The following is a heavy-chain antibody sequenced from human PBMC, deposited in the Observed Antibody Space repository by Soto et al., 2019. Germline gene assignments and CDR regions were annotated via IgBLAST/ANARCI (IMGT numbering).Heavy chain of an antibody. CDR3: ARGEGIYDYVWGSYRYCWFDP. V-gene: IGHV4-30-2*01. J-gene: IGHJ5*02. Sequence: SETLSHTCAVSGGSISSGGYSWSWIRQPPGKGLEWIGYIYHSGSTYYNPSLKSRVTISVDRSKNQFSLKLSSVTAADTAVYYCARGEGIYDYVWGSYRYCWFDPWGQGTLVTVSS. D-gene: IGHD3-16*02. CDR1: GGSISSGGYS. CDR2: IYHSGST.